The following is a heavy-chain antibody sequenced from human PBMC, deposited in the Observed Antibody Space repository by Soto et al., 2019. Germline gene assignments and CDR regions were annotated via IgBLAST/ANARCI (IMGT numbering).Heavy chain of an antibody. CDR3: ALGSWSGETFDI. CDR2: IIPMLAIT. D-gene: IGHD6-13*01. V-gene: IGHV1-69*02. J-gene: IGHJ3*02. Sequence: QVQLVQSGAEVKKPGSSVKVSCKASGGTFNVYTIIWVRQAPGQGLEWMGRIIPMLAITNYALRFQGSVTLTADTSTTTAYMELSSLTSEDTAVYYCALGSWSGETFDIWGQGTLVTVSS. CDR1: GGTFNVYT.